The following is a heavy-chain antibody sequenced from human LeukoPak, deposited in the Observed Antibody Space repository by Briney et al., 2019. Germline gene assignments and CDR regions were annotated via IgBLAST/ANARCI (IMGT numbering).Heavy chain of an antibody. CDR2: INHSGST. CDR3: ARIRGWADP. D-gene: IGHD1-26*01. J-gene: IGHJ5*02. Sequence: PSDTLSLTCAVYGGPFSGYYWSWIRQPPGKGLEGIGEINHSGSTNYNPSLKSRVTISVDTSKNQFSLKLSSVTAADTAVYYCARIRGWADPWGQGTLVTVSS. V-gene: IGHV4-34*01. CDR1: GGPFSGYY.